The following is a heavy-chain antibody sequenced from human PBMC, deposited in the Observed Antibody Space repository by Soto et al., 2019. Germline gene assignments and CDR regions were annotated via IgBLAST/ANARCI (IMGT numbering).Heavy chain of an antibody. D-gene: IGHD5-18*01. J-gene: IGHJ4*02. Sequence: PGESLKISCKASGYSFANYWIGWVCQKPGKGLEWMGVIYPGDSETTYSPSFEGQVITSVDRSRGTAFLEWSSLKASDTAMYYCARPGAPTDTVVYDCWGQGTQVTVSS. CDR3: ARPGAPTDTVVYDC. V-gene: IGHV5-51*01. CDR1: GYSFANYW. CDR2: IYPGDSET.